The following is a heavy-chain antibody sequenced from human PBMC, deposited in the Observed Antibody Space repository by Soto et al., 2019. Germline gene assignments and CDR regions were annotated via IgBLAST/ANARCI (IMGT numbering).Heavy chain of an antibody. J-gene: IGHJ6*02. V-gene: IGHV3-30-3*01. Sequence: QVQLVESGGGVVQPGRSLRLSCAASGFTFSSYAMHWVRQAPGKGLEWVAVISYDGSNKYYADSVKGRFTISRDNSKNTLYRQMNSLRAEDTAVYYCARSGYCISTSCAKNGMDVWGQGTTVTVSS. CDR2: ISYDGSNK. CDR1: GFTFSSYA. D-gene: IGHD2-2*01. CDR3: ARSGYCISTSCAKNGMDV.